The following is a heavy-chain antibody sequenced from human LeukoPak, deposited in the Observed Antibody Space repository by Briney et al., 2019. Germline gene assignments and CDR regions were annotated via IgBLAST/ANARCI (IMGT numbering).Heavy chain of an antibody. J-gene: IGHJ4*02. V-gene: IGHV3-23*01. CDR1: GFTFNSYV. CDR2: ISSSGDGT. Sequence: PGGSLRLSCAASGFTFNSYVMSWVRQARGKGLEWVSAISSSGDGTSYTDSVKGRFTISRDNSKNTLYLQMISLRAEDTAVYYCAKAPYGTVGYVPYFDYWGQGTLVTVSS. CDR3: AKAPYGTVGYVPYFDY. D-gene: IGHD5-12*01.